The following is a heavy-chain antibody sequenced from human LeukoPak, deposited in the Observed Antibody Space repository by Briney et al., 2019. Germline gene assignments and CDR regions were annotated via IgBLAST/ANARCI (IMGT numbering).Heavy chain of an antibody. J-gene: IGHJ4*02. V-gene: IGHV3-7*05. CDR2: IKQDGSEK. D-gene: IGHD3-22*01. CDR3: AKSSGYYPYFDF. Sequence: GGSLRLSCAASGFTFGYYWMTWVRQAPGEGLEWVANIKQDGSEKYYVDSVKGRFTISRDNSKKALYRQMNSLRAEDTAVYYCAKSSGYYPYFDFWGQGTLVTVS. CDR1: GFTFGYYW.